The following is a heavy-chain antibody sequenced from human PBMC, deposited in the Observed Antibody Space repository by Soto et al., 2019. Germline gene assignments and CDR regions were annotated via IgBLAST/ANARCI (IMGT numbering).Heavy chain of an antibody. CDR2: INSVSGGT. V-gene: IGHV1-2*02. CDR1: GNTDTIYF. J-gene: IGHJ4*02. D-gene: IGHD1-26*01. Sequence: QVQLVQSGAEVKQPGAAVRVSCKASGNTDTIYFIHWLRQAPGQGLEWLGWINSVSGGTNYAHKFLGRVTMTRDRSTTTAFIELRGLRSDDTAVYYCARGGSYYAHWGQGTLVTVSS. CDR3: ARGGSYYAH.